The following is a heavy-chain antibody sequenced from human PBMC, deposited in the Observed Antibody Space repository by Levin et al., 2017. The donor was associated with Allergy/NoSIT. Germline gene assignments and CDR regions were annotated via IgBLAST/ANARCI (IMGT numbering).Heavy chain of an antibody. CDR2: IFAGGRT. CDR3: ARFLMSVSGGITAHWFDP. V-gene: IGHV4-4*07. J-gene: IGHJ5*02. D-gene: IGHD3-16*01. Sequence: SSETLSLTCSVSGASITSYYWSWVRQPAGKGLEWIGRIFAGGRTTYNPSLKGRVTMSVDTSKNQISLSLSSVTAADTAVYYCARFLMSVSGGITAHWFDPWGQGTLVTVSS. CDR1: GASITSYY.